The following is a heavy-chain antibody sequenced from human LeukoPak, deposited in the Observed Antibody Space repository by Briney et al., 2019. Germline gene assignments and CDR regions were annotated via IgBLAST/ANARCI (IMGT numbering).Heavy chain of an antibody. CDR2: INNISRSI. CDR1: GFTFSSYS. CDR3: AITYCGGDCYTDY. V-gene: IGHV3-48*04. J-gene: IGHJ4*02. D-gene: IGHD2-21*02. Sequence: PGGSLGLSCAVSGFTFSSYSINWVRQAPGKGLEWVSYINNISRSIYYADSVRGRFTISRDNAKNVLYLQMNSLRAEDTAVYYCAITYCGGDCYTDYWGQGTLVTVSS.